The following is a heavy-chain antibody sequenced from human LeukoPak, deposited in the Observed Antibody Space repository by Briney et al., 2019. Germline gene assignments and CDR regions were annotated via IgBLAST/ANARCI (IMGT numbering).Heavy chain of an antibody. J-gene: IGHJ4*02. CDR3: ARVVRAVAGTWGPFFDY. D-gene: IGHD6-19*01. V-gene: IGHV1-69*04. Sequence: SVKVSCKASGGTFSSYAISWVRQAPGQGLEWMGRIIPILGIANYAQKFQGRVTITADKSTSTAYMELRSLRSDDTAVYYCARVVRAVAGTWGPFFDYWGQGTLVTVSS. CDR2: IIPILGIA. CDR1: GGTFSSYA.